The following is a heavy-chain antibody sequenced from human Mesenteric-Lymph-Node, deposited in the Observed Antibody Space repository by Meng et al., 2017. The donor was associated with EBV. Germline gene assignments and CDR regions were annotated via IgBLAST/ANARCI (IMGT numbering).Heavy chain of an antibody. CDR1: GDSFSRYE. CDR2: INTITGIP. Sequence: QVGLVESGSELRGPGASVKVSCKASGDSFSRYEISWLRQAPGQGLEWMGWINTITGIPAYAQGLAGRFVFSLDTSVTTAYLHISSLAADDTAVYFCARRPDSSGWSYRHWGQGTLVTVSS. CDR3: ARRPDSSGWSYRH. V-gene: IGHV7-4-1*02. D-gene: IGHD6-13*01. J-gene: IGHJ1*01.